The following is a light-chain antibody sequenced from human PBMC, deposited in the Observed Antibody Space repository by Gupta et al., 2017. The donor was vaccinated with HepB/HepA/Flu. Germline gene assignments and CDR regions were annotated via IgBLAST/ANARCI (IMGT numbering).Light chain of an antibody. Sequence: EIQMTKSPSSRSASVGDRVTIAGRANQSISNFLNWYQQKPGKAPNLLIYAASSLQSGVPSRFSGSGSGTDFTLTISNLQPEDFATYYCQQSYGTPRTFGQGTRVEIK. CDR1: QSISNF. J-gene: IGKJ1*01. CDR3: QQSYGTPRT. V-gene: IGKV1-39*01. CDR2: AAS.